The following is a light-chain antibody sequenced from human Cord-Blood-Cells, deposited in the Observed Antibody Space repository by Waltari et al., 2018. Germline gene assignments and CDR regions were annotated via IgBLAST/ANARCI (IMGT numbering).Light chain of an antibody. CDR1: SSNIGRTY. Sequence: QSVLTQPPPASGTPGQRVTISCSGRSSNIGRTYVYWYQQLPGPAPKLLIYRNTQRPSGVPDRFSGSKSGTSASLAISGLRSEDEADYYCAAWDDSLSGVVFGGGTKLTVL. V-gene: IGLV1-47*01. J-gene: IGLJ2*01. CDR3: AAWDDSLSGVV. CDR2: RNT.